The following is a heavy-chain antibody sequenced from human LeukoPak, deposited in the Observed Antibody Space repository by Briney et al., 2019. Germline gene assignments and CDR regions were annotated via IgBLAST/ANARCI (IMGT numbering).Heavy chain of an antibody. CDR1: GFTFSSNA. V-gene: IGHV3-23*01. D-gene: IGHD1-14*01. CDR2: ISGSGGST. J-gene: IGHJ4*02. Sequence: GGSLRLSCAASGFTFSSNAMSWVRQAPGKGLEWVSAISGSGGSTYYADSVKGRFTISRDNSKNTLYLQMNSLRAEDTAVYYCAKDRYVVGAFEGYWGQGTLVTVSS. CDR3: AKDRYVVGAFEGY.